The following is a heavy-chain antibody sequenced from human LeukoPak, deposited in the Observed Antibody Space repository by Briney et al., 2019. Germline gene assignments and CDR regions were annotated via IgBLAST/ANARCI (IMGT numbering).Heavy chain of an antibody. D-gene: IGHD3-22*01. V-gene: IGHV3-7*01. CDR3: ARVYKYYDSSGYAY. Sequence: GGSLRLSCAASGFTFSSYGMSWVRQAPGKGLEWVANIKQDGSEKYYVDSVKGRFTISRDDAKNSLYLQMNSLRAEDTAVYYCARVYKYYDSSGYAYWGQGTLVTVSS. CDR1: GFTFSSYG. CDR2: IKQDGSEK. J-gene: IGHJ4*02.